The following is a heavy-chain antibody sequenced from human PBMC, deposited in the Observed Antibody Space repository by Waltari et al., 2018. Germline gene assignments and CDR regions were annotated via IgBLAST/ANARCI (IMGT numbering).Heavy chain of an antibody. Sequence: EVQLVESGGGLVQPGGSLRLSCAASGFTFSSYAMSWVRQAPGKGLGWVSAISGSGGSTYYADSVKGRFTISRDNSKNTLYLQMNSLRAEDTAVYYCAKAARYSSDLRRYYYYYMDVWGKGTTVTVSS. CDR2: ISGSGGST. CDR1: GFTFSSYA. D-gene: IGHD6-19*01. V-gene: IGHV3-23*04. CDR3: AKAARYSSDLRRYYYYYMDV. J-gene: IGHJ6*03.